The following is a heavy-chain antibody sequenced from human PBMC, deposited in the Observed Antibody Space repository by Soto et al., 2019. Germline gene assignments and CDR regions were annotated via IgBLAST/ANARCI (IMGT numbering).Heavy chain of an antibody. CDR1: GGSISSGGYY. D-gene: IGHD6-6*01. J-gene: IGHJ3*02. CDR3: ARDGPEQLVRGAFDI. CDR2: IYYSGST. V-gene: IGHV4-31*03. Sequence: QVQLQESGPGLVKPSQTLSLTCTVSGGSISSGGYYWSWIRQHPGKGLEWIGYIYYSGSTYYNPSLKSRVTISVDTSKNQFSLKLSSVTAADTAVYYCARDGPEQLVRGAFDIWGQGTMVTVSS.